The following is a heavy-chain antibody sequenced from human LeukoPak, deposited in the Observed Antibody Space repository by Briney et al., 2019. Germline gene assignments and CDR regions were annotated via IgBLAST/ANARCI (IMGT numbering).Heavy chain of an antibody. Sequence: GGSLRLSCAASGFTFSSYSMNWVRQAPGKGLEWVSSISSSSSYIYYADSVKGRFTISRDNAKNSLYLQMNSLRAEDTAVYYCARDYYDFWSGYPSGYMDVWGKGTTVTVSS. D-gene: IGHD3-3*01. CDR1: GFTFSSYS. CDR3: ARDYYDFWSGYPSGYMDV. CDR2: ISSSSSYI. J-gene: IGHJ6*03. V-gene: IGHV3-21*01.